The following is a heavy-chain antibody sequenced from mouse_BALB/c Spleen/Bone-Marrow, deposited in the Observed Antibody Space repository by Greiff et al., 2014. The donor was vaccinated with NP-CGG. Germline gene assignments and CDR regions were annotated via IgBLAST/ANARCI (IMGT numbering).Heavy chain of an antibody. Sequence: VQLQQSGAELVKPGASVKLSCKASGYTFTSYWMHWVKQRPGQGLEWIGEINPSNGRTSYNEKFKTKATLTVDKSSSTAYMQLSSLTSEDSAVYYCARWLLYYWGQGTTLTVSS. CDR2: INPSNGRT. CDR3: ARWLLYY. V-gene: IGHV1S81*02. CDR1: GYTFTSYW. J-gene: IGHJ2*01. D-gene: IGHD2-12*01.